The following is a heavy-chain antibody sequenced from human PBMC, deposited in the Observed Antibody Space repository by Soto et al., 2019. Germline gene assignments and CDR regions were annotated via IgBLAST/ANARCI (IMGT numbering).Heavy chain of an antibody. CDR3: ARAHCGGDCYSGVDY. D-gene: IGHD2-21*02. Sequence: QVQLVQSGAEVKKPGASVKVSCKASGYTFTGYYMHWVRQAPEQGLEWMGWINPNSGGTNYAQKFQGWVTMTRDTSISTAYMELSRLRSDDTAVYYCARAHCGGDCYSGVDYWGQGTLVTVSS. J-gene: IGHJ4*02. CDR1: GYTFTGYY. CDR2: INPNSGGT. V-gene: IGHV1-2*04.